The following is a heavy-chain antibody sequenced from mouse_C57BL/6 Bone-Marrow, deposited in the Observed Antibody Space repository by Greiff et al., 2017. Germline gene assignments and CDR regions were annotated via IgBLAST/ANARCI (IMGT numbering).Heavy chain of an antibody. D-gene: IGHD1-1*01. CDR3: VQLLRAY. CDR2: IRSKSSNYAT. J-gene: IGHJ3*01. CDR1: GFTFNTYA. Sequence: EVKVVESGGGLVQPKGSLKLSCAASGFTFNTYAMHWVRQAPGKGLEWVARIRSKSSNYATYYADSVKARLTISKDDSQRMLYLQMSNLITEDTAMDYCVQLLRAYWGRGTLVTVSA. V-gene: IGHV10-3*01.